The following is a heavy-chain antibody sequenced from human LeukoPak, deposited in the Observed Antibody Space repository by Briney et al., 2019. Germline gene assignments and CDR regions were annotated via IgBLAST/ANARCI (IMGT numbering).Heavy chain of an antibody. Sequence: SENLSLNCTVSGGSISSYYWSWIRQPPGKGLEWIGYIYYSGSTNYNHSLKSRVTISVNTSKNHFSLKLSSVTAADTAVYYCARDPGYCSGGSCYPLFDYWGQGTLVTVSS. CDR2: IYYSGST. D-gene: IGHD2-15*01. CDR3: ARDPGYCSGGSCYPLFDY. J-gene: IGHJ4*02. CDR1: GGSISSYY. V-gene: IGHV4-59*01.